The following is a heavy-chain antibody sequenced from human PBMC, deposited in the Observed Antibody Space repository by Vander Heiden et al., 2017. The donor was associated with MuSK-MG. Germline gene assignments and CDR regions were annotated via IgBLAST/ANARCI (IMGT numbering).Heavy chain of an antibody. D-gene: IGHD3-10*01. CDR1: AFTFSSYS. CDR2: ISSSSSYI. V-gene: IGHV3-21*01. CDR3: ARERITTVRGVIASYFDY. Sequence: EVQSWESGGGRVKPVGFSRLSCAASAFTFSSYSMNWVRQAPGKGLEWVSSISSSSSYIYYADSVKGRFTISRDNAKNSLYLQMNSLRTEDTAVYYCARERITTVRGVIASYFDYCGQGTLVTVSS. J-gene: IGHJ4*02.